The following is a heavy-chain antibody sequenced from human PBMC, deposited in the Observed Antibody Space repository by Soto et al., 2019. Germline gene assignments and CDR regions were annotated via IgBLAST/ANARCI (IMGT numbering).Heavy chain of an antibody. CDR3: ARGISLKVMIQRDAPDKYHFDS. CDR1: GGSFSDHY. Sequence: QVQLQQWGAGLLKPSETLSLTCAVYGGSFSDHYWSWIRQPPGKGLEWMGEVNHRGSTNYNPSLKSRFTISADTSKNQFSLKLSSVTAADAALYYCARGISLKVMIQRDAPDKYHFDSWGQGTLVTVSS. V-gene: IGHV4-34*01. J-gene: IGHJ4*02. CDR2: VNHRGST. D-gene: IGHD2-2*01.